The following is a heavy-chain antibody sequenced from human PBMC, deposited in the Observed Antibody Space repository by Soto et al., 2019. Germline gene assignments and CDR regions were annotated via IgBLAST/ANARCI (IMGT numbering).Heavy chain of an antibody. Sequence: QVQLVQSGAEVKKPGASVKGSCKASGYTFSSYYIHWVRQAPGQGLERIGIINPNGGSTNYAQNLNGRLTVTRDTSTASVDMDLSALTSDDTARYYCARGLGLGDCWGQGTLVTVSS. J-gene: IGHJ4*02. CDR3: ARGLGLGDC. V-gene: IGHV1-46*01. CDR1: GYTFSSYY. D-gene: IGHD3-9*01. CDR2: INPNGGST.